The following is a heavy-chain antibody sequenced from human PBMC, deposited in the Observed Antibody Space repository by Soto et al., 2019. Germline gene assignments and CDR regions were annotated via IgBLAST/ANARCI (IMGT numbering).Heavy chain of an antibody. D-gene: IGHD3-22*01. V-gene: IGHV4-30-2*01. J-gene: IGHJ4*02. CDR3: ARVPNDSSGYYLDY. CDR1: GGSISSGGYS. Sequence: SETLSLTCAVSGGSISSGGYSWSWIRQPPGKGLEWIGYIYHSGSTYYNPSLKSRVTISVDRSKNQFSLKLSSVTAADTAVYYCARVPNDSSGYYLDYWGQGTLVTVSS. CDR2: IYHSGST.